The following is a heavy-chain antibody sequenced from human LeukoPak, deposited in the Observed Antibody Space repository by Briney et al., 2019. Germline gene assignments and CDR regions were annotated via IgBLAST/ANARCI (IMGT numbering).Heavy chain of an antibody. CDR3: AREAPEDPAAIRAFDY. V-gene: IGHV4-30-2*01. J-gene: IGHJ4*02. CDR2: IYHSGST. Sequence: SQTLSLTCTLSGGSISSGGYYWSWIRQPPGKGLEWIGYIYHSGSTYYNPSLKSRVTISVDRSKNQSSLKLSSVTAADTAVYYCAREAPEDPAAIRAFDYWGQGTLVTVSP. CDR1: GGSISSGGYY. D-gene: IGHD2-2*01.